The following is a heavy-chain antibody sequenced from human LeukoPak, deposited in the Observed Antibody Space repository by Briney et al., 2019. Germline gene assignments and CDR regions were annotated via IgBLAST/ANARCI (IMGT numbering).Heavy chain of an antibody. CDR2: VHSNGNT. V-gene: IGHV4-4*08. CDR3: ARRIQLWSYWHFDL. CDR1: GGSFTTYS. J-gene: IGHJ2*01. D-gene: IGHD5-18*01. Sequence: PSETLSLTCTVSGGSFTTYSWSWIRQPPGKGLDWIGDVHSNGNTNYNPSLKNRVTMSIDTSRDQFSLTLTSVTAADTAIFYCARRIQLWSYWHFDLWGRSTPVTVSS.